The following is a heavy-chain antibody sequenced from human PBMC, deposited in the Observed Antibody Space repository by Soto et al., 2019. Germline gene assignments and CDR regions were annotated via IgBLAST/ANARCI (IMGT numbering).Heavy chain of an antibody. CDR1: GYTFTSYD. D-gene: IGHD5-12*01. Sequence: ASVKVSCKASGYTFTSYDINWVRQATGQGLEWMGWMNPNSGNTGYAQKFQGRVTMTRNTSISTAYMELSSLRSEDTAVYYCARGGNSGYDYYYYGMDVWGQGTTVTV. V-gene: IGHV1-8*01. CDR3: ARGGNSGYDYYYYGMDV. J-gene: IGHJ6*02. CDR2: MNPNSGNT.